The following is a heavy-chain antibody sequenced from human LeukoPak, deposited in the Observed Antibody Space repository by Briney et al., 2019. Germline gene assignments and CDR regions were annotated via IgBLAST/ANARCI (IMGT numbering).Heavy chain of an antibody. CDR1: GFNFSSQW. J-gene: IGHJ6*03. CDR2: VNQGATQR. CDR3: ARDHYFYYIDG. V-gene: IGHV3-7*01. Sequence: GGSLRLSCAASGFNFSSQWMRWVRQAPGEGREWVAIVNQGATQRYYVDSGKGRFTISRDNDENSLYLQMNSLKADDTAVYYCARDHYFYYIDGWGKGTTVTVSS.